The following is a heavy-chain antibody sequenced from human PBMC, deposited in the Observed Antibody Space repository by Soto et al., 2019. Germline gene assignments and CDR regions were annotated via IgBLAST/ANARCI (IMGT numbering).Heavy chain of an antibody. CDR2: ISYSGST. V-gene: IGHV4-59*01. Sequence: SETLSLTCTVSSDSISSYYWSWIRQPPGKRLEWIGYISYSGSTDYNPSLKSRVTISGDTSKNQFSLKVSSVTAADTAVYYCARGTSWQLPFGYWGQGTLVTVSS. J-gene: IGHJ4*02. CDR3: ARGTSWQLPFGY. CDR1: SDSISSYY. D-gene: IGHD6-13*01.